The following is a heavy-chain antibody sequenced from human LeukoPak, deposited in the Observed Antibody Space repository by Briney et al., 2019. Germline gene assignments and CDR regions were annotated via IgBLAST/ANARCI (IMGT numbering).Heavy chain of an antibody. V-gene: IGHV3-48*03. CDR1: GFTFSSYE. Sequence: PGGSLRLSCAASGFTFSSYEMNWVRQAPGKGLEWVSYISSSGSTIYYADSVKGRFTTSRDNAKNSLYLQMNSLRAEDTAVYYCARDRQLWYPTPSYYFDYWGQGTLVTVSS. CDR3: ARDRQLWYPTPSYYFDY. J-gene: IGHJ4*02. CDR2: ISSSGSTI. D-gene: IGHD5-18*01.